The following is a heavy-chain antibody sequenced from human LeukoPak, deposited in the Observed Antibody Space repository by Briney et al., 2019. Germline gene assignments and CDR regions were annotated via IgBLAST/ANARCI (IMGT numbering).Heavy chain of an antibody. J-gene: IGHJ6*03. CDR2: IYPGDSDT. CDR3: ARFRDGFDVSDYYYYMDV. D-gene: IGHD3-10*01. Sequence: GESLKISCKGSGYSFTSYWIGWVRQMPGKGLEWMGIIYPGDSDTRYSPSFQGQVTISADKSISTAYLQWSSLKASDTAMYYCARFRDGFDVSDYYYYMDVWGKGTTVTVSS. CDR1: GYSFTSYW. V-gene: IGHV5-51*01.